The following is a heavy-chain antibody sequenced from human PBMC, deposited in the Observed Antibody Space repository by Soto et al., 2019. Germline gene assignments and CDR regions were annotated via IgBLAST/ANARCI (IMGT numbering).Heavy chain of an antibody. CDR3: AKVFFLQKSYYHYRMYF. V-gene: IGHV4-34*01. CDR2: INHSGTT. Sequence: PSETLSLTCAVYGGSFSGYYWSWIRQPPGKGLEWIGEINHSGTTNCNPSLMSRVTISVDTSKSQFSLKLSSVTAADTAVYYCAKVFFLQKSYYHYRMYFWGHGSTVPGSS. J-gene: IGHJ6*02. CDR1: GGSFSGYY. D-gene: IGHD3-3*01.